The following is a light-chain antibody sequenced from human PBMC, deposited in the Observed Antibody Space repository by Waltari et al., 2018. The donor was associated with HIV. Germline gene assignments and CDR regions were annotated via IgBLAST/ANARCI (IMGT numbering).Light chain of an antibody. CDR3: SSYTSSSTRV. CDR2: EVS. J-gene: IGLJ3*02. Sequence: QSALTQPASVSGSPGPSITISCPGTSIAVGGYNYVPWYQQHPGKAPKLMIYEVSNRPSGVSNRFSGSKSGNTASLTISGLQAEDEADYYCSSYTSSSTRVFGGGTNLTVL. V-gene: IGLV2-14*01. CDR1: SIAVGGYNY.